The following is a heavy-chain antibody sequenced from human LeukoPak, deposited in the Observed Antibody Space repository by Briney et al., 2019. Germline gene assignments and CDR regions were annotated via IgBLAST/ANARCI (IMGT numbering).Heavy chain of an antibody. CDR3: ARDMVRGVKAYLSWFDP. D-gene: IGHD3-10*01. CDR1: GDSISSYY. J-gene: IGHJ5*02. Sequence: SQTLSLTCTVSGDSISSYYWSWIRHPAGKGREWIGRMYVSGSTNYNPSLKSRVTMSVDTSKNQVSLKMTSGTAADTAFYYCARDMVRGVKAYLSWFDPWGQGRLVTVST. CDR2: MYVSGST. V-gene: IGHV4-4*07.